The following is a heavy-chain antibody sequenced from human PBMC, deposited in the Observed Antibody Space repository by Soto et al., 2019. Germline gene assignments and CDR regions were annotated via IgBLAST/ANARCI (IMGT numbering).Heavy chain of an antibody. CDR1: GFKISSSS. D-gene: IGHD2-8*01. CDR3: ARKAGLVSLYPPEFDP. CDR2: ISDSGSNT. V-gene: IGHV3-48*01. J-gene: IGHJ5*02. Sequence: GGSLRLSCAAFGFKISSSSMNWVRQAPGRGLEWVAYISDSGSNTLYADSVKGRFTISRDNSKNTLFLQMNSLRGEDTAVYYCARKAGLVSLYPPEFDPRGQGTLVTVSS.